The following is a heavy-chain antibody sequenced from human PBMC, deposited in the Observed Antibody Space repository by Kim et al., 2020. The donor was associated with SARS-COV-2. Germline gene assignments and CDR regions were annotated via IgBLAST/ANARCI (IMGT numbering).Heavy chain of an antibody. CDR2: IYSGGST. D-gene: IGHD2-15*01. V-gene: IGHV3-53*04. Sequence: GGSLRLSCAASGFTVSSNYMSWVRQAPGKGLEWVSVIYSGGSTYYADSVKGRFTISRHNSKNTLYLQMNSLRAEDTAVYYCARDLLGEGYYGMDVWGQGTTVTVSS. J-gene: IGHJ6*02. CDR3: ARDLLGEGYYGMDV. CDR1: GFTVSSNY.